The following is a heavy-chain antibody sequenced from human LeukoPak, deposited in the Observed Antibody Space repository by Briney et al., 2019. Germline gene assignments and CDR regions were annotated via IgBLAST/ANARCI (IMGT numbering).Heavy chain of an antibody. D-gene: IGHD3-10*01. CDR2: IFYNGNT. CDR3: VRNFDSYNAFDI. CDR1: GGSISIGGYY. V-gene: IGHV4-31*03. Sequence: SETLSLTCTVSGGSISIGGYYWSWIRQHPGKGLEWIGYIFYNGNTYYNPSLKSRLTISGDMSENQFSLRLTSVTAADTAVYFCVRNFDSYNAFDIWGQGTMVTDSS. J-gene: IGHJ3*02.